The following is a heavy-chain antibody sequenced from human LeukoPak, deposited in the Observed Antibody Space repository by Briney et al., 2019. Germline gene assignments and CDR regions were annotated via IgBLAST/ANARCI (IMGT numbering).Heavy chain of an antibody. V-gene: IGHV3-21*06. J-gene: IGHJ4*02. CDR3: LRGDSRDF. D-gene: IGHD3-22*01. Sequence: GGSLRLSCAVSGFPFTNYWMSWVRQAPGKGLEWVASINSGGTTTHYAFSVKGRFTISRDNAQNVLYLQMNGLRGDDAALYYCLRGDSRDFWGQGTLVTVSS. CDR1: GFPFTNYW. CDR2: INSGGTTT.